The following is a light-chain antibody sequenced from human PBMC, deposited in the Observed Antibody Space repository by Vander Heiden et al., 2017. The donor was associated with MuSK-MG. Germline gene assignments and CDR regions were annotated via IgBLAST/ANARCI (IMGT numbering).Light chain of an antibody. V-gene: IGLV1-47*01. Sequence: QSLPAQPPSASGTPGQSVTISWSGSSSNIDRNYVYWAQHLPGTAPNLLLYRNNQRHSGVPDRFPGSKSGTSASLAISGLRSEDEADYYCAAWDDSLSGRWVFGGGTKLTVL. J-gene: IGLJ3*02. CDR1: SSNIDRNY. CDR3: AAWDDSLSGRWV. CDR2: RNN.